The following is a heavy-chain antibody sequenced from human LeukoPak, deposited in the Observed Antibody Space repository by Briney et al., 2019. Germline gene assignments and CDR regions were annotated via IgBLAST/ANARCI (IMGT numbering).Heavy chain of an antibody. Sequence: SETLSLTCAVYGGSFSGYYWSWIRQPPGKGLERIGEINHSGSTNYNPSLKSRVTISVDTSKNQFSLKLSSVTAADTAVYYCARGGVRGVIIGWFDPWGQGTLVTVSS. V-gene: IGHV4-34*01. CDR1: GGSFSGYY. CDR2: INHSGST. J-gene: IGHJ5*02. CDR3: ARGGVRGVIIGWFDP. D-gene: IGHD3-10*01.